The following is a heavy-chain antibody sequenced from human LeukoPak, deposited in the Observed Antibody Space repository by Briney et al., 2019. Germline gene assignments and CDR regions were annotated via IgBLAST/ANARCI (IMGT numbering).Heavy chain of an antibody. J-gene: IGHJ4*02. CDR2: TNWDGGRT. V-gene: IGHV3-20*04. D-gene: IGHD6-19*01. Sequence: GGSLRLSCAASGFTFDDYAMSWVRQTPGKGLEWVSGTNWDGGRTGYADSVKGRFTISRDNAKNSLYLQMNSLRAEDTAVYYCAINGFSSGWYEPYYFDNWGQGILVTVSS. CDR3: AINGFSSGWYEPYYFDN. CDR1: GFTFDDYA.